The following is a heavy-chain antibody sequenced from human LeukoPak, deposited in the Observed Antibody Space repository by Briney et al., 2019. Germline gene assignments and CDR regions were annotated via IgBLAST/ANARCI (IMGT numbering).Heavy chain of an antibody. CDR3: ARINGLPDY. D-gene: IGHD2-8*01. Sequence: ASVNVSCKASGYTFTSYDINWVRQATGQGLEWMGWMNPKSGNTGYAQKFQGKVTMTRDTSISTAYMEVSSLTFEDTAIYYCARINGLPDYWGQGTLVTVP. CDR2: MNPKSGNT. CDR1: GYTFTSYD. V-gene: IGHV1-8*01. J-gene: IGHJ4*02.